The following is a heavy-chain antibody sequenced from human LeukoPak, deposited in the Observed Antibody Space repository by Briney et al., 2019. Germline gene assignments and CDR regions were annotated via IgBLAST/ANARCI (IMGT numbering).Heavy chain of an antibody. Sequence: ASVKVSCKASGYTFTSYGISWVRQPPERGLEWMGCISAYNSNTNYAQKLQGRVTMTTDTSTSTAYMEMRSLRSDDTAVYYCASLWWLRGPYARESVDYWGQGTLVTVSS. CDR2: ISAYNSNT. D-gene: IGHD5-12*01. V-gene: IGHV1-18*01. CDR1: GYTFTSYG. CDR3: ASLWWLRGPYARESVDY. J-gene: IGHJ4*02.